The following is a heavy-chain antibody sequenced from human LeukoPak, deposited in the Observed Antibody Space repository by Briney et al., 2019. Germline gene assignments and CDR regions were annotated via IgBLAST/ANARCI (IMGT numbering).Heavy chain of an antibody. CDR3: ARGYCSGGTCYLFDY. CDR1: GGSISGYY. V-gene: IGHV4-59*12. D-gene: IGHD2-15*01. J-gene: IGHJ4*02. CDR2: IYYSGST. Sequence: SETLSLTCTVSGGSISGYYWSWIRQPPGKGLEWIGYIYYSGSTNYNPSLKSRVTMSVDTSKNQFSLKLSSVTTADTAVFYCARGYCSGGTCYLFDYWGQGTLVTVSS.